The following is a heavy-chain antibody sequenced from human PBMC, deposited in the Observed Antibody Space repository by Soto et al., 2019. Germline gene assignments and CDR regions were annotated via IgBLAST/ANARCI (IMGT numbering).Heavy chain of an antibody. J-gene: IGHJ4*02. CDR1: GASISSTTNW. Sequence: QVQLQESGPGLVRPSGTLSLTCAVSGASISSTTNWWSWVRQPPGKGLEWIGEIYHSGSTNYNPSRKRRVTMAVDKSKSQFSLKLSSVTAADTAVYYCARMVGATLVDFWGQGTLVTVSS. D-gene: IGHD1-26*01. V-gene: IGHV4-4*02. CDR3: ARMVGATLVDF. CDR2: IYHSGST.